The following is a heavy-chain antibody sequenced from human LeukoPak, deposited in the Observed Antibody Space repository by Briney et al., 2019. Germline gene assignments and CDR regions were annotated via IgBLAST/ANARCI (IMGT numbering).Heavy chain of an antibody. V-gene: IGHV1-2*02. J-gene: IGHJ5*02. D-gene: IGHD3-22*01. CDR3: ARDTLGKWLTPKFWFDP. CDR1: GYTFTSYA. CDR2: INPNSGGT. Sequence: GASVKVSCKASGYTFTSYAMNWVRQAPGQGLEWMGWINPNSGGTNYAQKFQGRVTMTRDTSISTAYMELSRLRSDDTAVYYCARDTLGKWLTPKFWFDPWGQGTLVTVSS.